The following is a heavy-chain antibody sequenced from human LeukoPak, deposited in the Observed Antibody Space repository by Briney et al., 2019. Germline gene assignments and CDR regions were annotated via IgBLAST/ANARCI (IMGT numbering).Heavy chain of an antibody. D-gene: IGHD2-15*01. CDR3: AKVGVVVAATTYDAFDI. V-gene: IGHV3-9*01. CDR1: GFTFDDYA. J-gene: IGHJ3*02. CDR2: ISWNSGSI. Sequence: GGSLRLSCAASGFTFDDYAMHWVRQAPGKGLEWVSGISWNSGSIGYADSVKGRFTISRDNAKNSLYLQMNSLRAEDTALYYCAKVGVVVAATTYDAFDIWGQGTMVTVSS.